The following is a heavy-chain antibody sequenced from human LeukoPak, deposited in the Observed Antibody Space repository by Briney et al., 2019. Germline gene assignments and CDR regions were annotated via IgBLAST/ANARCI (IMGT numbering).Heavy chain of an antibody. J-gene: IGHJ4*02. D-gene: IGHD5-18*01. CDR2: IKSKADGGTT. CDR1: GFTFSNAW. Sequence: GGSLRLSCAASGFTFSNAWMSWVRQAPGKGLEWVGRIKSKADGGTTDYAAPVKGRFTISRDDSKNTLYLQMNSLKTEDTAVYYCTIARYSYGWDYWGQGTLVTVSS. V-gene: IGHV3-15*01. CDR3: TIARYSYGWDY.